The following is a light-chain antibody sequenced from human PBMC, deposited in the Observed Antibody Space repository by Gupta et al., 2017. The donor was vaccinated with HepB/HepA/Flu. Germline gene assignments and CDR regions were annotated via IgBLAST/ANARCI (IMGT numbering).Light chain of an antibody. CDR1: QSVSNSY. Sequence: EIVLTQSPGTLSLSPGDRATLSCRASQSVSNSYIAWYRQKPGQSPRLLIYAASTRATGIPDRFSGSGSGTDFTLTISWLQPEDFVVYYCQQDGNSPVTFGQGTRLEIK. V-gene: IGKV3-20*01. J-gene: IGKJ5*01. CDR3: QQDGNSPVT. CDR2: AAS.